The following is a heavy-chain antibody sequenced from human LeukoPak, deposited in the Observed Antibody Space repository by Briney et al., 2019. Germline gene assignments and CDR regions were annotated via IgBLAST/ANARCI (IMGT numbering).Heavy chain of an antibody. J-gene: IGHJ4*02. V-gene: IGHV3-23*01. D-gene: IGHD3-22*01. CDR1: GFTFSSYG. Sequence: GGSLRLSCAASGFTFSSYGMNWVRQAPGKGLEWVATISGSGGSTYYADSVKGRFTISRDSSKNTLYLQMIILGAEDTAIYYCAKGGPYHYDTSGYPTSYFDYWGQGTLVTVSS. CDR2: ISGSGGST. CDR3: AKGGPYHYDTSGYPTSYFDY.